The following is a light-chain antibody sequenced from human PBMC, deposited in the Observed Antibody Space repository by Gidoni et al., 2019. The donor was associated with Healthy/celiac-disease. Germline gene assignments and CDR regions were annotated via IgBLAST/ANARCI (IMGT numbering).Light chain of an antibody. CDR2: AAS. Sequence: DIQMTQSPSSLSASVGDRVTITCRASQGISNYLAWYQQKPGTVPKLLIYAASTLQSGVPSRFSVSGSGTDFTLTISILQPEDVATYYCQNYNSAPRALPTFGGGTKVEIK. V-gene: IGKV1-27*01. CDR1: QGISNY. CDR3: QNYNSAPRALPT. J-gene: IGKJ4*01.